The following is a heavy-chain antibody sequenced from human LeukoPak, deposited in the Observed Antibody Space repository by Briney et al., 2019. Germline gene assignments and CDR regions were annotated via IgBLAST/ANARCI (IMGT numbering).Heavy chain of an antibody. D-gene: IGHD6-19*01. J-gene: IGHJ4*01. CDR3: ARDSAVPGEPFD. CDR1: GDSVSRNRAA. Sequence: SQTLSLTCAISGDSVSRNRAAWNWIRQSPSRGLEWLERTYYRSQWYNDYAVAVKSRIVINPDTSKNQFSLQMNSVTPEDTAVYYCARDSAVPGEPFDWGPRTLVTVSS. CDR2: TYYRSQWYN. V-gene: IGHV6-1*01.